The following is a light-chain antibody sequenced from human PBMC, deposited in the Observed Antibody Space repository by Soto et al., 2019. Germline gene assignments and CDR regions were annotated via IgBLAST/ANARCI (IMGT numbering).Light chain of an antibody. CDR1: QSVSSY. J-gene: IGKJ4*01. Sequence: EIVLTQSPATLSLSPGERATLSCRASQSVSSYLAWYQQKPGQAPRLLMYDASNRATGIPARFSGSGSGTDFSLTISSLEPEDFAGYYCQQRSIWPPFTFGGGTKVDIK. CDR3: QQRSIWPPFT. CDR2: DAS. V-gene: IGKV3-11*01.